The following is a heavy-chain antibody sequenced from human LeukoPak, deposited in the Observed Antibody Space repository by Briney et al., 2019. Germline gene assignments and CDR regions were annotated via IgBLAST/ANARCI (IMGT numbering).Heavy chain of an antibody. J-gene: IGHJ4*02. Sequence: GGSLRLSCVASGFTFGKYWMSWVRQAPGKGLEWVANVKLDGSEKNYVDSVKGRFTISRDNTKNSLYLQMNSLRAEDTAVFYCARDQYDTWSRRGNFDSWGQGTLVIVSS. CDR3: ARDQYDTWSRRGNFDS. V-gene: IGHV3-7*03. CDR2: VKLDGSEK. CDR1: GFTFGKYW. D-gene: IGHD3-22*01.